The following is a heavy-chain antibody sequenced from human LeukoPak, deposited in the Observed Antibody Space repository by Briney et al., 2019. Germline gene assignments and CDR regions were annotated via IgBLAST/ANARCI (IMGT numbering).Heavy chain of an antibody. V-gene: IGHV3-21*01. Sequence: GGSLRLSCTASGFTFSGYSMNWIRQAPGKGLEWVSSFGTRSTSVYHAGSVKGRFAISRDNAKNSLYLQMNGLRAEDTALYYCAREVSEGFDFWGQGTLVTVSS. CDR2: FGTRSTSV. CDR1: GFTFSGYS. D-gene: IGHD3-22*01. J-gene: IGHJ4*02. CDR3: AREVSEGFDF.